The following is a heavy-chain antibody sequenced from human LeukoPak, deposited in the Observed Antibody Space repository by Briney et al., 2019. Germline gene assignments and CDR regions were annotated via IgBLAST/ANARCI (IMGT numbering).Heavy chain of an antibody. Sequence: GGSLRLSCAASGFTFSSYAMSWVRQAPGKGLEWVSAISGSGGSTYYADSVKGRFTISRDNSKNTLYLQMNSLRAEDTAVYYCAKSRSYYYDSSGYYYALWGQGTLVTVSS. CDR3: AKSRSYYYDSSGYYYAL. CDR1: GFTFSSYA. J-gene: IGHJ4*02. D-gene: IGHD3-22*01. V-gene: IGHV3-23*01. CDR2: ISGSGGST.